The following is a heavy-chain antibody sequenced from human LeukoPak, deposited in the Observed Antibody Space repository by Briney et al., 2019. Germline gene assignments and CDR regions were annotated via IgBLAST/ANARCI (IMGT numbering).Heavy chain of an antibody. Sequence: GGSLRLSCAASGFTFSSYAMSWVRQAPGKGLEWVSAISGSGGNTYYADSVKGRSTIPRDNYKNTLYLQMNSLRGEDTVVYYCAGLVTIKVVGWGQGTLVTVSS. CDR2: ISGSGGNT. CDR1: GFTFSSYA. V-gene: IGHV3-23*01. J-gene: IGHJ4*02. CDR3: AGLVTIKVVG. D-gene: IGHD3-10*01.